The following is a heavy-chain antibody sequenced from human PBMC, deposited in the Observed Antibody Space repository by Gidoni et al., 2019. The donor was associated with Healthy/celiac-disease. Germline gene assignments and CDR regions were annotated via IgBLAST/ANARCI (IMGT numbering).Heavy chain of an antibody. CDR1: GYSISSGYY. Sequence: QVQLQESGPGLVKPSETLSLPCTVSGYSISSGYYWGWIRQPPGKGPEGIGSIYHSGSTYYNPSLKSRVTMSVDTSKNQVSLKLSSVTAADTAVYYCATYCSGGSCYSADAFDFWGQGTMVTVSS. CDR2: IYHSGST. V-gene: IGHV4-38-2*02. D-gene: IGHD2-15*01. J-gene: IGHJ3*01. CDR3: ATYCSGGSCYSADAFDF.